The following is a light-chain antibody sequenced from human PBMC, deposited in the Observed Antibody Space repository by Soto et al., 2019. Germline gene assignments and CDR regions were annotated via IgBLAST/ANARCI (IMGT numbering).Light chain of an antibody. V-gene: IGKV3-15*01. CDR3: QQYRSWPRT. CDR2: GAT. CDR1: QNVLSD. J-gene: IGKJ1*01. Sequence: EILLTQSPATLSVSPEETATLSCRASQNVLSDLAWYQQKPGQAPRLLVYGATTRATDAPAKFRGSGSGTEFSLTISSLQSEDFATYYCQQYRSWPRTFGQGSKVEI.